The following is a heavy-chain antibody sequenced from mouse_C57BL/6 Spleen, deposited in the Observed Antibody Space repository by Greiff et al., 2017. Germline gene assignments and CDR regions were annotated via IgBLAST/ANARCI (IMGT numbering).Heavy chain of an antibody. J-gene: IGHJ4*01. D-gene: IGHD2-2*01. CDR3: AKIYYGYDEHAMDY. V-gene: IGHV2-4*01. Sequence: VQLQQSGPGLVQPSQCLSITCKVSGFSLTSYGVHWVRQPPGKGLEWLGVIWSGGSTDYNAAFIYRLSISKDNSKSQVFFKMNSLQADDTAIYDCAKIYYGYDEHAMDYWGQGTSVTVSS. CDR1: GFSLTSYG. CDR2: IWSGGST.